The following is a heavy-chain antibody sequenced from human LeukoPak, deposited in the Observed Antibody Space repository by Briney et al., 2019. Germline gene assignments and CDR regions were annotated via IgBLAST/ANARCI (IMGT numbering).Heavy chain of an antibody. D-gene: IGHD5-18*01. Sequence: ASVKVSCKASGGTFSGYAISWVRQAPGQGLEWMGGIIPIFGTANYAQKFQGRVTITADESTSTAYMELSSLRSEDTAVYYCASGYSYGSGIDYWGQGTLVTVSS. CDR3: ASGYSYGSGIDY. CDR1: GGTFSGYA. CDR2: IIPIFGTA. J-gene: IGHJ4*02. V-gene: IGHV1-69*13.